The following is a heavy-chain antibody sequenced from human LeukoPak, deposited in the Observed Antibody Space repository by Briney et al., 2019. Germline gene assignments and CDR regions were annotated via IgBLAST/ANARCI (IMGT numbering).Heavy chain of an antibody. D-gene: IGHD5-18*01. V-gene: IGHV4-38-2*01. Sequence: SETLSLTCAVSRYSISSGYYWGWIRQPPGKGLEWGGRIYRSGSTYYNPSLKSRVTISVDTSKNQFSLKMSSVTAADTAVYYCASGYNYGYPFDSWGQGTLVTASS. J-gene: IGHJ4*02. CDR2: IYRSGST. CDR1: RYSISSGYY. CDR3: ASGYNYGYPFDS.